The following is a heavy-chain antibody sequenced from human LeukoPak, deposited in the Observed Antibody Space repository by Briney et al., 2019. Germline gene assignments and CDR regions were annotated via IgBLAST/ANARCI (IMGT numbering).Heavy chain of an antibody. CDR2: VSGSGGST. CDR1: GFTFSSYA. J-gene: IGHJ4*02. D-gene: IGHD6-19*01. CDR3: AKVGISSGWYRSPVDY. V-gene: IGHV3-23*01. Sequence: GGSLRLSCAASGFTFSSYAMSWVRQAPGKGPEWVSAVSGSGGSTYYADSVKGRFTISRDNSKNTLYLQMNSLRAEDTAVYYCAKVGISSGWYRSPVDYWGQGTLVTVSS.